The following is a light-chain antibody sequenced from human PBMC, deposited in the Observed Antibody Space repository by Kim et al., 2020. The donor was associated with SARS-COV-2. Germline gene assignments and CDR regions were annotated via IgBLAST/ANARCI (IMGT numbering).Light chain of an antibody. CDR1: SSNIGSNY. CDR3: AAWDDSLRRNVV. V-gene: IGLV1-47*01. Sequence: ELTQPPSASGTPGQRVTISCSGSSSNIGSNYVYWYQQLPGTAPKLLIYRNNQRPSGVPDRFSGSKSGTSASLAISGLRSEEEADYYCAAWDDSLRRNVVIGGGTQLTVL. CDR2: RNN. J-gene: IGLJ2*01.